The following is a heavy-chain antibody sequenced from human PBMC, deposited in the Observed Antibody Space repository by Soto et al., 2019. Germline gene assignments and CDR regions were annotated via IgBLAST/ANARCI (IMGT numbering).Heavy chain of an antibody. CDR2: IYWYDDE. CDR3: ADSPPDDGYDRYFDS. CDR1: GFSLTNSGVG. J-gene: IGHJ4*02. V-gene: IGHV2-5*01. Sequence: QITLKESGPTLVKPTQTLTLTCTFSGFSLTNSGVGVGWIRQLPGKTLEWHALIYWYDDERYSPSLKNRLTITKDISITQVVLTMTNIDPVDTATYYYADSPPDDGYDRYFDSLGQGTLVTVAS. D-gene: IGHD5-12*01.